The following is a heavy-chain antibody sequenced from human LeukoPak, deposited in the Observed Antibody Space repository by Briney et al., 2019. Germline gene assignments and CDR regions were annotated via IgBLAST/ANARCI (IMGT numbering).Heavy chain of an antibody. J-gene: IGHJ4*02. V-gene: IGHV3-15*01. CDR2: IKNKTDGGTT. D-gene: IGHD3-10*01. CDR1: GFTFRRYL. CDR3: TTVGLRSWFGELLCDY. Sequence: GALRLSCAASGFTFRRYLVILVRQAPGKGLEWVGRIKNKTDGGTTDYAAPVKGRFTISRDDSKNTLYLQMNSLKTEDTAVYYCTTVGLRSWFGELLCDYWGQGTLVTVSS.